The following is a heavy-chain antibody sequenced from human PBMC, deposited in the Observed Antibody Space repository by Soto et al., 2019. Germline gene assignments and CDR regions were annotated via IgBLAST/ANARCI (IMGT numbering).Heavy chain of an antibody. V-gene: IGHV1-2*02. D-gene: IGHD2-15*01. J-gene: IGHJ6*02. Sequence: ASLKVSCKSSGYTFTDHYIHWVRQAPGPGLEWMGWINPKSGGTNYAQKFQGRVTMTRDTSISTAYLDLSGLSSNDTDMYFCSRWGQEYCSGESCSRHDNPYGMDVWGQGTTVTV. CDR3: SRWGQEYCSGESCSRHDNPYGMDV. CDR2: INPKSGGT. CDR1: GYTFTDHY.